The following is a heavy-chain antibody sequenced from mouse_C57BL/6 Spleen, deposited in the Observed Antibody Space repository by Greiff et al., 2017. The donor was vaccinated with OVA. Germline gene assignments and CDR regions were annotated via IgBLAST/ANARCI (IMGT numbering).Heavy chain of an antibody. Sequence: EVQLQQSGAELVRPGASVKLSCTASGFTIKDYYMHWVKQRPEQGLEWIGRLDPDDSDTEYAPKFPGTATMTADTSSNTAYLQLSNLTAKDTAVYYSTTSHYGNYDAMSYWGQGTSVTVSS. D-gene: IGHD2-1*01. CDR1: GFTIKDYY. CDR3: TTSHYGNYDAMSY. V-gene: IGHV14-1*01. J-gene: IGHJ4*01. CDR2: LDPDDSDT.